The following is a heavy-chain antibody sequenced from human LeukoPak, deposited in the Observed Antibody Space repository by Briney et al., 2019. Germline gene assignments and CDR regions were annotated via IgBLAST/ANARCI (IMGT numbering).Heavy chain of an antibody. D-gene: IGHD3-10*01. J-gene: IGHJ4*02. CDR3: ATLGSDYYGSGSYYPPQFDY. CDR1: GYTFTGYY. V-gene: IGHV1-2*02. Sequence: ASVKVSCKASGYTFTGYYMHWVRQAPGQGLEWMGWINPNSGGTNYAQKFQGRVTMTRDTSISTAYMELSRLRSDDTAVYYCATLGSDYYGSGSYYPPQFDYWGQGTLVTVSS. CDR2: INPNSGGT.